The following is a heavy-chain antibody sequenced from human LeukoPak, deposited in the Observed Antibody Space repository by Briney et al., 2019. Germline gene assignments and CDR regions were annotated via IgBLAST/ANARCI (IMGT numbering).Heavy chain of an antibody. J-gene: IGHJ4*02. CDR3: AREDYYGSGGGYYFDY. Sequence: GGSLRLSCAASGFTFSSYAMHWVRQAPGKGLEYVSAISSNGGSTYYANSVKGRFTISRDNSKNTLYLQMGSLRAEDMAVYYCAREDYYGSGGGYYFDYWGQGTLVTVSS. CDR1: GFTFSSYA. CDR2: ISSNGGST. V-gene: IGHV3-64*01. D-gene: IGHD3-10*01.